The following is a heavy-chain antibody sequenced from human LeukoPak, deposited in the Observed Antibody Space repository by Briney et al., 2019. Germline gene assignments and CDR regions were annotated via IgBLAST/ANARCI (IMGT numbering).Heavy chain of an antibody. V-gene: IGHV3-21*01. CDR2: ISSSSRYI. CDR1: GFTFSSYS. Sequence: GGPLRLSCAASGFTFSSYSMNWVRQAPGKGLEWVSSISSSSRYIYYADSVKGRFTISRDNAKNSLYLQMNRLSAEDTAVYYCARGVHIVATPVDYWGQGTLVTVSS. D-gene: IGHD5-12*01. CDR3: ARGVHIVATPVDY. J-gene: IGHJ4*02.